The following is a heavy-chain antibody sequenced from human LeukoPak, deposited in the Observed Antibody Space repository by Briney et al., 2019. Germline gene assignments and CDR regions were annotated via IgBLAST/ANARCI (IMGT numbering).Heavy chain of an antibody. CDR1: GGSISSYY. CDR2: IYYSGST. D-gene: IGHD4-23*01. J-gene: IGHJ4*02. Sequence: PSETLSLTCTVSGGSISSYYWSWIRQPPGKGLEWIGYIYYSGSTNYNPSLKSRVTISVDTSKNQFSLKLSSVTAADTAVYYCAGHDPAVTFLDYWGQGTLVSVSS. V-gene: IGHV4-59*08. CDR3: AGHDPAVTFLDY.